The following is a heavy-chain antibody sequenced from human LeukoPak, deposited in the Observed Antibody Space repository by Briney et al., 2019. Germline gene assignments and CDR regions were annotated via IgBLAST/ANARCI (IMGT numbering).Heavy chain of an antibody. J-gene: IGHJ5*02. D-gene: IGHD3-22*01. Sequence: GESLKISCKGSGSRFTSYWIGWVRPMPGKGLEWMGIIYPGDSDTRYSPSFQGQVTISADKSISTAYLQWSSLKASDTAIYYCARREYYDSSASFDPWGQGTLVTVSS. CDR2: IYPGDSDT. CDR3: ARREYYDSSASFDP. V-gene: IGHV5-51*01. CDR1: GSRFTSYW.